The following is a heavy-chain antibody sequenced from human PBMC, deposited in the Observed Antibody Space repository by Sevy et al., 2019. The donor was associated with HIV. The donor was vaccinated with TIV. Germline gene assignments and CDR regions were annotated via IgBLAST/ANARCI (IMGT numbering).Heavy chain of an antibody. Sequence: GGSLRLSCAASGFTFSSYSMNWVRQAPGKGLEWVSSISSSSSDIYYADSVKGRFTISRDNAKNSLYLQMNSLRAEDTAGYYWGRAYTSFSSGWYKDYYGMDVWGQGTTVTVSS. CDR1: GFTFSSYS. V-gene: IGHV3-21*01. CDR2: ISSSSSDI. D-gene: IGHD6-19*01. J-gene: IGHJ6*02. CDR3: GRAYTSFSSGWYKDYYGMDV.